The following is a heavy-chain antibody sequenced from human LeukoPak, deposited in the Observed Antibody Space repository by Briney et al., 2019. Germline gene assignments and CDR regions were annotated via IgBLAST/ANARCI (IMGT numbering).Heavy chain of an antibody. CDR1: GFTFSNYA. CDR2: IYSGGST. V-gene: IGHV3-66*01. J-gene: IGHJ4*02. D-gene: IGHD6-19*01. Sequence: GGSLRLSCAASGFTFSNYAMSWVRQAPGKGLEWVSVIYSGGSTYYADSVKGRFTISRDNSKNTLYLQMNSLRAEDTAVYYCARATQWLAFNYWGQGTLVTVSS. CDR3: ARATQWLAFNY.